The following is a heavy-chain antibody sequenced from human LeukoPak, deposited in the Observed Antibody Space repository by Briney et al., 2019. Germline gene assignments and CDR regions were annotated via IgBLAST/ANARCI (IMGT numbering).Heavy chain of an antibody. CDR3: ARDGGFTARNFDY. V-gene: IGHV3-48*02. CDR2: ISSSSSTI. CDR1: GFTFSSYS. J-gene: IGHJ4*02. D-gene: IGHD3-3*01. Sequence: GGSLRLSCAASGFTFSSYSMNWVRQAPGKGLEWVSYISSSSSTIYYADSVKGRFTISRDNAKNSLYLQMNSLGDEDTAVYYCARDGGFTARNFDYWGQGTLVTVSS.